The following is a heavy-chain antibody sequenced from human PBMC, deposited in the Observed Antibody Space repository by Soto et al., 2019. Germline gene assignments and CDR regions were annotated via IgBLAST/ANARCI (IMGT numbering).Heavy chain of an antibody. CDR3: ARDHLLVPHAPTDAFDI. V-gene: IGHV3-33*01. J-gene: IGHJ3*02. CDR1: GFTFSSYG. CDR2: IWYDGSNK. D-gene: IGHD2-2*01. Sequence: QVQLVESGGGVVQPGRSLRLSCAASGFTFSSYGMHWVRQAPGKGLEWVAVIWYDGSNKYYADSVKGRFTISRDNSKNTLYLQMNSLRAEVTTVYYCARDHLLVPHAPTDAFDIWGQGTMVTVSS.